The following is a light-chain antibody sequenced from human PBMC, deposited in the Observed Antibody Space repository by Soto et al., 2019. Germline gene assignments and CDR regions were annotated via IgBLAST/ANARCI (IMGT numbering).Light chain of an antibody. CDR2: DVS. CDR3: CSYTSSSTYV. J-gene: IGLJ1*01. V-gene: IGLV2-14*01. CDR1: SSDIGGYNY. Sequence: QSDLKQPASGCGSLGQSVAISCTGTSSDIGGYNYVSWYQQHPGKAPKVMIYDVSDRPSGVSYRFSGSKSGITASLTISGLQAEDEADYYCCSYTSSSTYVFRTGTKVTVL.